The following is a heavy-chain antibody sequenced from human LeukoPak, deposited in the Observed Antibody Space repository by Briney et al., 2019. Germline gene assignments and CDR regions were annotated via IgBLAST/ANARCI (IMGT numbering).Heavy chain of an antibody. CDR3: ARERQDTILHSGAFDI. V-gene: IGHV3-30-3*01. CDR1: GFTFSTYF. D-gene: IGHD2-21*01. CDR2: IASDGSHT. J-gene: IGHJ3*02. Sequence: GRSLRLSCAASGFTFSTYFMHWVRQAPGKGLEWVADIASDGSHTFYVDSVKVRFTISRDNSTTTMYLQMNRLRAEDKAVYFCARERQDTILHSGAFDIWGQGTMVTVSS.